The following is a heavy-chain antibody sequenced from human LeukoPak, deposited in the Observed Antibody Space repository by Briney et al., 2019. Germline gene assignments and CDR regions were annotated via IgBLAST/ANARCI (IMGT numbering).Heavy chain of an antibody. V-gene: IGHV4-34*01. Sequence: SSETLSLTCVVSGGSFSSYLWSWIRQSPERGLEWIGEIHRGGSTNYNPSLKSRVTISVDTSKNQFSLNLNSVTAADTAVYYCARALDYDYVWGSYGWGQGTLVTVSS. CDR2: IHRGGST. J-gene: IGHJ4*02. CDR1: GGSFSSYL. D-gene: IGHD3-16*01. CDR3: ARALDYDYVWGSYG.